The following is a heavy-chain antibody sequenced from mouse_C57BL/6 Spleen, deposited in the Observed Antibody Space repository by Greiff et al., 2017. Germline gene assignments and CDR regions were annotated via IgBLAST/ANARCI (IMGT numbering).Heavy chain of an antibody. J-gene: IGHJ2*01. Sequence: DVMLVESGGGLVKPGGSLKLSCAASGFTFSSYTMSWVRQTPEKRLEWVATISGGGGNTYYPDSVKGRFTISRDNAKNTLYLQMSSLRSEDTALYYCARHEDYYGSSYVGYFDYWGQGTTLTVSS. D-gene: IGHD1-1*01. V-gene: IGHV5-9*01. CDR1: GFTFSSYT. CDR2: ISGGGGNT. CDR3: ARHEDYYGSSYVGYFDY.